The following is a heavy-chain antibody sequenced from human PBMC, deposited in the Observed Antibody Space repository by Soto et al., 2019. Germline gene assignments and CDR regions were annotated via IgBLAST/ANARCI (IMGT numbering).Heavy chain of an antibody. CDR3: ARDTAPIASSYRHPYYYDYGMDV. V-gene: IGHV4-4*07. J-gene: IGHJ6*02. Sequence: SETLSLTCTVSGGSISIYYWIWIRQPAGKGLEWIGRIYTSGSTNYNPSLKSRVTMSVDTSKNQFSLKLSSVTAADTAVYYCARDTAPIASSYRHPYYYDYGMDVWGQGTTVTVSS. CDR1: GGSISIYY. D-gene: IGHD5-18*01. CDR2: IYTSGST.